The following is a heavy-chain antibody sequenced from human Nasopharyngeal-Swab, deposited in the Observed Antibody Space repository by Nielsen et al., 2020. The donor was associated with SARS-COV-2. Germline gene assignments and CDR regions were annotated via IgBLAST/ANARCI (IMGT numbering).Heavy chain of an antibody. Sequence: SETLSLTCTVSGGSISSYYWSWIRQPPGKGLEWIGYIYYSGSTNYNPSLKSRVTISVDTSKNQFSLKLSSVTAADTAVYYSSISRPFSSSWFGRGYNWFDPWGQGTLVTVSS. CDR2: IYYSGST. J-gene: IGHJ5*02. D-gene: IGHD6-13*01. CDR3: SISRPFSSSWFGRGYNWFDP. CDR1: GGSISSYY. V-gene: IGHV4-59*01.